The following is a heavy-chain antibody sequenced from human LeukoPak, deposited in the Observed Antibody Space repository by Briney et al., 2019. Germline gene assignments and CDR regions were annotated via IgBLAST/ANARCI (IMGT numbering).Heavy chain of an antibody. CDR1: GDSINSYY. Sequence: SETLSLTCSVSGDSINSYYWSWIRQPPGKGLEWIGSIYSGGSPNHNTSLKSRVTISVDTSRNQFSLKLRSVTAADTAVYYCARHGVRYFRRRDYWGQGTLVTVSS. J-gene: IGHJ4*02. CDR2: IYSGGSP. D-gene: IGHD3-9*01. CDR3: ARHGVRYFRRRDY. V-gene: IGHV4-59*08.